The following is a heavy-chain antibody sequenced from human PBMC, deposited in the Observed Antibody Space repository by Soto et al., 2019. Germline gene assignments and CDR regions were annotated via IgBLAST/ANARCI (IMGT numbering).Heavy chain of an antibody. D-gene: IGHD4-17*01. V-gene: IGHV5-51*01. CDR3: AKRAWTTYDLSSLHWLDP. Sequence: ESLKISCKTSGFIFADVWIGWVRQMPDKGLEWVGIIHPGDSDTQYSPSFQGHVTISADNSITTTYLQWDSLRASDTGIYYCAKRAWTTYDLSSLHWLDPWGQGTLVTVSS. J-gene: IGHJ5*02. CDR1: GFIFADVW. CDR2: IHPGDSDT.